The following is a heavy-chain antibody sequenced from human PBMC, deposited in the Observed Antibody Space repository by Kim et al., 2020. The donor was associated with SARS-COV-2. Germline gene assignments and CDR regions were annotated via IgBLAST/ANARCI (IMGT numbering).Heavy chain of an antibody. J-gene: IGHJ4*02. CDR1: GFTFSSYA. D-gene: IGHD6-13*01. Sequence: GGSLRLSCAASGFTFSSYAMHWVRQAPGKGLEWVAVISYDGSNKYYADSVKGRFTISRDNSKNTLYLQMNSLRAEDTAVYYCARDFIAAAGTPRFDYWGQGTLVTVSS. CDR3: ARDFIAAAGTPRFDY. V-gene: IGHV3-30-3*01. CDR2: ISYDGSNK.